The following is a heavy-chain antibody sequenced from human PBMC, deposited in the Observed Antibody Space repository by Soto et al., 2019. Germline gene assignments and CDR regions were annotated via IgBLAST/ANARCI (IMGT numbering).Heavy chain of an antibody. CDR1: GYTFTGYY. D-gene: IGHD1-26*01. Sequence: ASVKVSCKASGYTFTGYYMHWVRQAPGQGLEWMGWINPNSGGTNYAQEFRGRVTLTRDTSISTAYMELSRLMSDDPALYYCARDYFDAFDIWGQVPMVTV. V-gene: IGHV1-2*02. CDR2: INPNSGGT. J-gene: IGHJ3*02. CDR3: ARDYFDAFDI.